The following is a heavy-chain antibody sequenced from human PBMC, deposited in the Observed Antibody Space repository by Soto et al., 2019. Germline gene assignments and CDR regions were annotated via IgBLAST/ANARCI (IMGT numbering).Heavy chain of an antibody. CDR2: ISYDGSLK. CDR1: GFTFSTYG. J-gene: IGHJ4*02. D-gene: IGHD3-16*02. Sequence: QVQLVESGGGVVQPGGSLRLSCAASGFTFSTYGMHWARQAPGKGLEWVALISYDGSLKYYADSVNGRFTISRDNSKNTLYLEMNSLRAEDTAVYYCAKDHEITFGGIIVLFDYWGQGTLVTVSS. CDR3: AKDHEITFGGIIVLFDY. V-gene: IGHV3-30*18.